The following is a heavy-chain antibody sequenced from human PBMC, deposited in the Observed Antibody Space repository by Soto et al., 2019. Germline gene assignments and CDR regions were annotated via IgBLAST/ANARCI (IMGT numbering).Heavy chain of an antibody. V-gene: IGHV3-30-3*01. CDR1: GFTFSSYA. CDR2: ISYDGSNK. Sequence: QVQLVESGGGVVQPGRSLRLSCAASGFTFSSYAMHXXXXXXXXXLEWVALISYDGSNKYYADSVKGRFTISRDNSKXXXXXXXXXXXXXXXXXXSXXXXXXXXXFLEWSYYFDYWGQGTLVTVSS. CDR3: XXXXXXXXFLEWSYYFDY. D-gene: IGHD3-3*01. J-gene: IGHJ4*02.